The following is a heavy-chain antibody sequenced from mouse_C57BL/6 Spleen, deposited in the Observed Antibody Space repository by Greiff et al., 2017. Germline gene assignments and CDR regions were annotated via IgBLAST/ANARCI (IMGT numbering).Heavy chain of an antibody. Sequence: VQLQQPGAELVKPGASVKMSCKASGYTFTSYWITWVKQRPGQGLEWIGDIYPGSGSTNYNEKFKSKATLTVDTSSSTAYMQLSSLTSEDSAVYYCAGYYYGSSYVDYWGQGTTLTVSS. V-gene: IGHV1-55*01. CDR1: GYTFTSYW. CDR3: AGYYYGSSYVDY. J-gene: IGHJ2*01. CDR2: IYPGSGST. D-gene: IGHD1-1*01.